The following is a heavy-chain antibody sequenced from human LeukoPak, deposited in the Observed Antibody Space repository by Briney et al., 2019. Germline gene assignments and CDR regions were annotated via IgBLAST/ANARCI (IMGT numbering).Heavy chain of an antibody. CDR1: GFTFRNYS. CDR2: IANDGGESRT. J-gene: IGHJ3*02. Sequence: PGGSLRLSCAASGFTFRNYSMHWVRQAPGKRLEYVSAIANDGGESRTYYANSVNGRFTISRDNSKNMLYLQMGSLRAEDMAVYHCARVGENDAFDIWGQGTMVTVSS. V-gene: IGHV3-64*01. CDR3: ARVGENDAFDI. D-gene: IGHD2-21*01.